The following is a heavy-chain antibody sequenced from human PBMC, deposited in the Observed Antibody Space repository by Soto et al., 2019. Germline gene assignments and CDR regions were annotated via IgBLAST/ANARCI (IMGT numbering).Heavy chain of an antibody. V-gene: IGHV1-69*06. CDR1: GGTFSSYA. Sequence: QVQLVQSGAEVKKPGSSVKVSCKASGGTFSSYAISWVRQAPGQGLEWMGGIIPIFGTANYAQKFQGRVTITADKSTSTAYIELSSLRSEDTAVYYCARVWLPLNFWNWFDPWGQGTLVTVSS. CDR2: IIPIFGTA. J-gene: IGHJ5*02. CDR3: ARVWLPLNFWNWFDP. D-gene: IGHD5-12*01.